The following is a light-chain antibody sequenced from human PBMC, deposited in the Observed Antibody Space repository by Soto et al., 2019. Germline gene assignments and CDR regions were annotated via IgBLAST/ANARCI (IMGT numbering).Light chain of an antibody. Sequence: QSVLTQPASVSGSPGQSITISCTGTSSVVGGYNYVSWYQQHPGKAPKLIISDVSNRPSGVSNRFSGSKSGNTASLTISGLQAEDEADYYCNSYTSISTHVFGTGTEAPS. J-gene: IGLJ1*01. CDR1: SSVVGGYNY. V-gene: IGLV2-14*03. CDR2: DVS. CDR3: NSYTSISTHV.